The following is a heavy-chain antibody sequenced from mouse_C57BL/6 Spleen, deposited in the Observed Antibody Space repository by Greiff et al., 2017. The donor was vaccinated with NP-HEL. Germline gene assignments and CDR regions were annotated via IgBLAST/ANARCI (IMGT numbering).Heavy chain of an antibody. CDR1: GYTFTSYW. CDR2: IDPSDSYT. Sequence: VQLQQPGAELVRPGTSVKLSCKASGYTFTSYWMHWVKQRPGQGLEWIGVIDPSDSYTNYNQKFKGKATLTVDTSSSTAYMQLSSLTSEDSAVYYCASPLYYDSFAYWGQGTLVTVSA. CDR3: ASPLYYDSFAY. J-gene: IGHJ3*01. D-gene: IGHD2-4*01. V-gene: IGHV1-59*01.